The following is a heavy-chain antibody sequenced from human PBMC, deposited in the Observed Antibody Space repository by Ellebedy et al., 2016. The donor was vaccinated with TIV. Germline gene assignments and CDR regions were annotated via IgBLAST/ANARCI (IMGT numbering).Heavy chain of an antibody. CDR1: GFTVSSNY. V-gene: IGHV3-66*01. D-gene: IGHD3-10*02. CDR2: IYSGGST. Sequence: GESLKISCAASGFTVSSNYMSWVRQAPGKGLEWVSVIYSGGSTYYADSVKGRFTMSRDNSKNTLYLQMNSLRAEDTAVYYCAGIADVRFDPWGQGTLVSVSS. CDR3: AGIADVRFDP. J-gene: IGHJ5*02.